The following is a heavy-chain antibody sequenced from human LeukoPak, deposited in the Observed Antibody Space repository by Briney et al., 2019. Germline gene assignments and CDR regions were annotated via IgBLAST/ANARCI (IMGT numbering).Heavy chain of an antibody. D-gene: IGHD6-13*01. CDR3: AKDQVSFAAAAGSSDY. CDR2: ISSSGSTI. V-gene: IGHV3-11*04. CDR1: GFTFSDYY. Sequence: GGSLRLSCAASGFTFSDYYMSWIRQAPGKGLEWVSYISSSGSTIYYADSVKGRFTISRDNAKNSLYLQMNSLRAEDTAVYYCAKDQVSFAAAAGSSDYWGQGTLVTVSS. J-gene: IGHJ4*02.